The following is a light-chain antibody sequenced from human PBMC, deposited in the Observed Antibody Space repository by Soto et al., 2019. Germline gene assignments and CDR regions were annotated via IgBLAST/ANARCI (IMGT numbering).Light chain of an antibody. CDR3: QSYDSSLSGWV. V-gene: IGLV1-40*01. CDR1: SSNIGAGYD. CDR2: GNS. J-gene: IGLJ3*02. Sequence: QLVLTQPPSVSGAPGQRVTISCTGSSSNIGAGYDVHWYQQLPGTAPKLLIYGNSNRPSGVPVRFSGSKSGTSASLAITGLRAEDEADYYCQSYDSSLSGWVFGGGTKLTVL.